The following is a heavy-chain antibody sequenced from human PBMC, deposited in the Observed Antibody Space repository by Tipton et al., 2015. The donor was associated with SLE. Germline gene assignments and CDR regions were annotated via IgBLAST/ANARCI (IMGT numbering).Heavy chain of an antibody. CDR2: ISSNSGSF. Sequence: SLRLSCAASGFTFSSYTMNWVRQAPGKGLEWISSISSNSGSFYYADSVKGRFTISRDNAKNSMFLDMNSLRAEDTAMYYCASFYCTSTICTPFDYWGQGTQVAVSS. CDR1: GFTFSSYT. D-gene: IGHD2-2*01. V-gene: IGHV3-48*01. CDR3: ASFYCTSTICTPFDY. J-gene: IGHJ4*02.